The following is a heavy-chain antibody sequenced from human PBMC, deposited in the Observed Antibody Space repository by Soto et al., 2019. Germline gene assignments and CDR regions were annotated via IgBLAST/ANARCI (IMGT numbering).Heavy chain of an antibody. Sequence: ASVKVSCKASGGTSSSYAISWVRQAPGQGLEWMGGIIPIFGTTRHAQKFQGRVTSSADEPTSTVHMELSRVTSEDTALYFCARSHYYDSSGYYYFDYWGQGTPVTVSS. V-gene: IGHV1-69*13. CDR1: GGTSSSYA. CDR2: IIPIFGTT. CDR3: ARSHYYDSSGYYYFDY. J-gene: IGHJ4*02. D-gene: IGHD3-22*01.